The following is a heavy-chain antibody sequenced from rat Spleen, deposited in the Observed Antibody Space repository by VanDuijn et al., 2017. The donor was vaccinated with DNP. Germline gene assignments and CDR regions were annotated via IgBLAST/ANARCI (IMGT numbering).Heavy chain of an antibody. J-gene: IGHJ4*01. V-gene: IGHV2S75*01. CDR2: IWGDGNT. CDR1: GFSLTNYG. Sequence: QVQLKESGPVLVQASETLSLTCTVSGFSLTNYGVIWVRQSPGKGLEWMGIIWGDGNTDYNSAFKSRLSINRDTSKSQVFLKMNSLQTDDTAIYYCTRESWGYVMDAWGQGASVTVSS. D-gene: IGHD5-1*01. CDR3: TRESWGYVMDA.